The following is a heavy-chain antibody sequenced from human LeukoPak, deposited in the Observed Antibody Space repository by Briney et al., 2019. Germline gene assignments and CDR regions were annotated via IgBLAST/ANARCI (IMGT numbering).Heavy chain of an antibody. Sequence: ASVKVSCKASGYTFTSYAMHWVRQAPGQRLEWMGWINAGNGNTKYSQKFQGRVTITRDTSASTAYMELSSLRSEDTAVYYCARTSYYYGSGSLPFDYWGQGTLVTVSS. CDR1: GYTFTSYA. D-gene: IGHD3-10*01. CDR3: ARTSYYYGSGSLPFDY. CDR2: INAGNGNT. J-gene: IGHJ4*02. V-gene: IGHV1-3*01.